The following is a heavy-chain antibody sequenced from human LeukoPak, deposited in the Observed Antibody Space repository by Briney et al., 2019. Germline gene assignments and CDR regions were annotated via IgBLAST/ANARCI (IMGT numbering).Heavy chain of an antibody. Sequence: SETLSLTCAVYGGSFSGYYWSWIRQPPGKGLEWIGEINHSGSTNYNPSLKSRVTISVDTSKNQFSLKLSSVTAADTAVYYCARGQQQLVGYGMDVWGQGTTVTVSS. CDR3: ARGQQQLVGYGMDV. J-gene: IGHJ6*02. CDR1: GGSFSGYY. V-gene: IGHV4-34*01. D-gene: IGHD6-13*01. CDR2: INHSGST.